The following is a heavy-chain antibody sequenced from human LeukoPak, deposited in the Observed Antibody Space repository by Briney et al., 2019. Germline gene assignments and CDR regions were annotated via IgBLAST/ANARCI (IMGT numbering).Heavy chain of an antibody. V-gene: IGHV1-3*01. Sequence: AASVKVSCRASGYTFTSYAMHWVRQAPGQRLEWMGWIYAGNGNTKYSQKFQGRVTITRDTSASTAYMELSSLRSEDTAVYYCAREVHITMIGGAFDIWGQGTMVTVSS. D-gene: IGHD3-10*01. CDR3: AREVHITMIGGAFDI. CDR2: IYAGNGNT. J-gene: IGHJ3*02. CDR1: GYTFTSYA.